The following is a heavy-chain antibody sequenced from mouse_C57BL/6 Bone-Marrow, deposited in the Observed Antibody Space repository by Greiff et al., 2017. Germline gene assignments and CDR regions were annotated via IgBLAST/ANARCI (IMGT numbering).Heavy chain of an antibody. CDR3: AISPRQITTGVADYCDY. CDR2: IYPGAGDT. Sequence: QVQLQQSGPELVKPGASVKISCKASGYAFSSSWMNWVKQRPGKGLEWIGRIYPGAGDTTYNGKFKGKATLTVDKYSSTAYMHLSSLTSEDSAVYFCAISPRQITTGVADYCDYWGQGTTLTVSS. J-gene: IGHJ2*01. D-gene: IGHD1-1*01. V-gene: IGHV1-82*01. CDR1: GYAFSSSW.